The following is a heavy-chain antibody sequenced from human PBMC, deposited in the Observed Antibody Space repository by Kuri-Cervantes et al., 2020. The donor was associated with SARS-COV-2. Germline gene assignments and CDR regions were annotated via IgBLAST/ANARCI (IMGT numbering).Heavy chain of an antibody. J-gene: IGHJ5*02. CDR3: ARHRDFWSGFNWFDP. V-gene: IGHV4-39*01. Sequence: GSLRLSCTVSGGSISTSSFYWGWIRQPPGKGLEWIGSIYYSGTTSYNPTLRSRVSISVDTSKNQFSLKLNSVTAADTAVYYCARHRDFWSGFNWFDPWGQGTLVTVVS. D-gene: IGHD3-3*01. CDR1: GGSISTSSFY. CDR2: IYYSGTT.